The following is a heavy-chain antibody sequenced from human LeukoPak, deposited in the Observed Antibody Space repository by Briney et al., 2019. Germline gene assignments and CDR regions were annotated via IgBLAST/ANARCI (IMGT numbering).Heavy chain of an antibody. D-gene: IGHD4-11*01. Sequence: PSETLSLTCTVSGGSINSYCWSWIRQPAGKGLEWVGRIYSTGSTDYKPSLKSRVTMSVDTSKNQFSLILSSVTAADTAVYYCARGPYNNYVFEYYCYMDVWGKGTAVTVSS. CDR3: ARGPYNNYVFEYYCYMDV. V-gene: IGHV4-4*07. CDR2: IYSTGST. CDR1: GGSINSYC. J-gene: IGHJ6*03.